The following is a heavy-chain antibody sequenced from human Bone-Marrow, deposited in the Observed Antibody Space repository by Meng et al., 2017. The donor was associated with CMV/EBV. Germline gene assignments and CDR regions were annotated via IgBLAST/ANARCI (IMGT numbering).Heavy chain of an antibody. J-gene: IGHJ5*02. CDR2: IMPVFGTA. D-gene: IGHD1/OR15-1a*01. CDR1: GCNFNKDF. V-gene: IGHV1-69*01. CDR3: ARAGVGGTTPFDP. Sequence: KASGCNFNKDFISWVRQAPGQGLEWMGQIMPVFGTAEYSQKFLNRVKFTADESTSTIYMEISRLSPEDTAVYYCARAGVGGTTPFDPWGQGTLVTVSS.